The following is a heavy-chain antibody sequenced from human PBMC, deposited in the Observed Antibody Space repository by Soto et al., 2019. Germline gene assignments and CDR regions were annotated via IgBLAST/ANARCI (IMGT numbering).Heavy chain of an antibody. J-gene: IGHJ6*02. CDR3: ARGRRVHRYSYAVDYYYYYGMDV. CDR1: GYNFTSYD. Sequence: GASVKVSCKASGYNFTSYDINWGRQATGQGLDWMGWMNPNSGNTGYAQKFQGRVTMTRNTSISTAYMELSSLRSEDTAVYYCARGRRVHRYSYAVDYYYYYGMDVWGQGTTVTVSS. CDR2: MNPNSGNT. V-gene: IGHV1-8*01. D-gene: IGHD5-18*01.